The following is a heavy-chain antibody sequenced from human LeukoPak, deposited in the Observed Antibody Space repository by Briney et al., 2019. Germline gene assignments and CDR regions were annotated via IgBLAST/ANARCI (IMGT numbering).Heavy chain of an antibody. CDR3: ARDPSNSGYEFPGFFDY. J-gene: IGHJ4*02. CDR1: GFTFSSYA. Sequence: GRSLRLSCAASGFTFSSYAMHWVRQAPGKGLEGVAVISYDGSNKYYADSVKGRFTISRDNSKNTLYLQTNSLRAEDTAVYYCARDPSNSGYEFPGFFDYWGQGTLVTVSS. D-gene: IGHD5-12*01. V-gene: IGHV3-30-3*01. CDR2: ISYDGSNK.